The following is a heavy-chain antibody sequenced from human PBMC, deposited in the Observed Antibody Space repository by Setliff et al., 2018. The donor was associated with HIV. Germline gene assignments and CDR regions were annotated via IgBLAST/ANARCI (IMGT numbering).Heavy chain of an antibody. Sequence: SETLSLTCTVSGGSISSHYWTWIRQPPGKGLEWIGYIYYSGSTNYDPSLKSRVTISVDTSKNQFSLKLSSVTAADSAVYYCARVGSDSSGYGFDYWGQGTLVTVSS. J-gene: IGHJ4*02. CDR3: ARVGSDSSGYGFDY. CDR1: GGSISSHY. D-gene: IGHD3-22*01. V-gene: IGHV4-59*11. CDR2: IYYSGST.